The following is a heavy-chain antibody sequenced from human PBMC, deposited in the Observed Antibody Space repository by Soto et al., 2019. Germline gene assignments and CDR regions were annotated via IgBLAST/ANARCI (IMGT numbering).Heavy chain of an antibody. Sequence: QITLKESGPTLVQPTQTLTLTCTFSGLSLSTSGEAVGWIRQPPGKALEWLALIYWDDDKRYNPTLKTRLTIPKDTSKNQVVLALANMDPVDTATYYCAHYVSSSPAGWFDPWGQGILVTVSS. CDR1: GLSLSTSGEA. CDR3: AHYVSSSPAGWFDP. V-gene: IGHV2-5*02. D-gene: IGHD3-10*02. J-gene: IGHJ5*02. CDR2: IYWDDDK.